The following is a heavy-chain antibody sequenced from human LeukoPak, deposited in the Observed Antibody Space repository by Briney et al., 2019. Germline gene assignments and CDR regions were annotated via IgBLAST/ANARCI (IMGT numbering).Heavy chain of an antibody. CDR3: ARDRSRSGYYYYYYMDV. Sequence: SETLSLTCTVSGGSISSYYWSWIRQPAGKGLEWIGRIYTSGSTNYNPSLKSRVTISVDTSKNQFSLKLSSVTAADTAVYYCARDRSRSGYYYYYYMDVWGKGTTVTVSS. V-gene: IGHV4-4*07. CDR2: IYTSGST. D-gene: IGHD3-10*01. J-gene: IGHJ6*03. CDR1: GGSISSYY.